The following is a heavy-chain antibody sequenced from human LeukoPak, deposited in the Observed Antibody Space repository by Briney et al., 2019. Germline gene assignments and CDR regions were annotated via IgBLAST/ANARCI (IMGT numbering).Heavy chain of an antibody. J-gene: IGHJ6*03. CDR2: IYYSGST. CDR3: ARHAEFYYDSSGYLDV. D-gene: IGHD3-22*01. CDR1: GGSISSYY. V-gene: IGHV4-59*05. Sequence: SETLSLACTVSGGSISSYYWSWIRQPPGKGLEWIGSIYYSGSTYYNSSLKSRVTISVDTSKNQFSLKVTAVTAADTAVYYCARHAEFYYDSSGYLDVWGKGTTVTISS.